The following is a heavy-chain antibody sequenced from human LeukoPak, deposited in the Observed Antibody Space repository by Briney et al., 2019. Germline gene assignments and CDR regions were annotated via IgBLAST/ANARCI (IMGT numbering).Heavy chain of an antibody. CDR3: ARENYQGAFDI. D-gene: IGHD1-7*01. V-gene: IGHV4-38-2*01. J-gene: IGHJ3*02. CDR2: IYHSGST. CDR1: NNFIRNGYY. Sequence: PSETLSPTCAVSNNFIRNGYYWGWIRQPPGKGLEWIGSIYHSGSTYYNPSLKSRLTISLDTSKSHFSLNLSSVTAADTAVYYCARENYQGAFDIWGKGTMVTVSS.